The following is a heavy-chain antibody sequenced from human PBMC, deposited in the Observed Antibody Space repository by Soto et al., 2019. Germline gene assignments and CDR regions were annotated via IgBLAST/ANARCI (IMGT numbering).Heavy chain of an antibody. D-gene: IGHD3-16*01. J-gene: IGHJ5*02. CDR2: INPDGSRT. CDR3: ARVKLGSYDWFDP. Sequence: VQLVESGGALVQPGGSLRLSCAASGFRFSDYWMHWVRQAPGKGLMWVSRINPDGSRTTYGDSVKGRFATFRDNGKNTLYLEMNSLGADDTAVYYCARVKLGSYDWFDPWGQGTLVTVSS. V-gene: IGHV3-74*03. CDR1: GFRFSDYW.